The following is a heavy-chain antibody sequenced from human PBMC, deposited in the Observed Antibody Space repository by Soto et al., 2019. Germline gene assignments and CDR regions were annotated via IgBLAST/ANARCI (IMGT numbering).Heavy chain of an antibody. Sequence: PGGSLRLSCAASGFTFSSYAMSWVRQSPGKGLEWIGSIHYSGTSQFHPSLKTRVTISVDTSKNEFSLRLRSVTAADTAVYFCARHLKAVAAAMAYWGQGIPVTVSP. J-gene: IGHJ4*02. CDR1: GFTFSSYA. CDR2: IHYSGTS. CDR3: ARHLKAVAAAMAY. V-gene: IGHV4-39*01. D-gene: IGHD6-19*01.